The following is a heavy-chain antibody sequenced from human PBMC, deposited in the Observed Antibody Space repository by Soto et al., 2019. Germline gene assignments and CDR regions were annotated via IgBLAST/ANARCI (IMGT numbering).Heavy chain of an antibody. J-gene: IGHJ5*02. Sequence: PSETLSLTCTVSGGSISSSSYYWGWIRQPPGEGLEWIGFISYSGTTSYSPSLKSRVAISLDTSKNQSSLSLSSVTAADTAVYYCARGRGYSYGLDPWGQGTLVTAPQ. CDR2: ISYSGTT. CDR1: GGSISSSSYY. D-gene: IGHD5-18*01. V-gene: IGHV4-30-4*08. CDR3: ARGRGYSYGLDP.